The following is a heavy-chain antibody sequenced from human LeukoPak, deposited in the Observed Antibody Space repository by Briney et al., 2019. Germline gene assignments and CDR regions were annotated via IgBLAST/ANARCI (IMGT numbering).Heavy chain of an antibody. D-gene: IGHD6-13*01. CDR1: GGSISSYY. V-gene: IGHV4-4*07. CDR2: IYTSGST. Sequence: SDTLSLTCTVSGGSISSYYWSWIRQPAGKGLEWIGRIYTSGSTNYNPSLKSRVTMSVDTSKNQFSLKLSSVTAADTAVYYCARDGGYSSSGYSVNWCDPWGQGTLVTVSS. J-gene: IGHJ5*02. CDR3: ARDGGYSSSGYSVNWCDP.